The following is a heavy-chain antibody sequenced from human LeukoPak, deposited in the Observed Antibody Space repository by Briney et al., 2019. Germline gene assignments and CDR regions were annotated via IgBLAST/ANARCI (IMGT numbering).Heavy chain of an antibody. CDR1: GYTFTSYY. CDR2: INPSGGST. J-gene: IGHJ4*02. D-gene: IGHD3-22*01. CDR3: ARDGGVVGLTSKKYFDY. V-gene: IGHV1-46*01. Sequence: ASVNVSCTPSGYTFTSYYIHWVRQAPGQGLEWMGIINPSGGSTNYAQKCQGRVTMTRDTSTNTVYMELSSLRSEDTAVYYCARDGGVVGLTSKKYFDYWGQGTLVTVSS.